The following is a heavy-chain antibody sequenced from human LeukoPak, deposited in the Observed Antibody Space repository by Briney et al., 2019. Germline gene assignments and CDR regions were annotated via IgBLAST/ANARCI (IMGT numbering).Heavy chain of an antibody. CDR3: ARVASGYDVFDI. Sequence: RASETLSLTCTVSGGSVSSGSYYWSWIRQPPGKRLEWIGYIYYSGSTNYNPSLKSRVTISVDTSKNQFSLKLSSVTAADTAVFYCARVASGYDVFDIWGQGTMVTVSS. V-gene: IGHV4-61*01. CDR1: GGSVSSGSYY. J-gene: IGHJ3*02. CDR2: IYYSGST. D-gene: IGHD3-3*01.